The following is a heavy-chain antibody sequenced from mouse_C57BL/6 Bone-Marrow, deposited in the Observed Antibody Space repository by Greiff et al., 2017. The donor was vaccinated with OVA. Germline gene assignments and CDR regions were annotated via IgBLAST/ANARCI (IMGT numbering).Heavy chain of an antibody. Sequence: QVQLQQSGAELVRPGTSVKVSCKASGYAFTNYLIEWVKQRPGQGLEWIGVINPGSGGTNYNEKFKGKATLTADKSSSTAYMQLSSLTSEDSAVYFCARRSSYGYFDYWGQGTTLTVSS. V-gene: IGHV1-54*01. J-gene: IGHJ2*01. CDR2: INPGSGGT. CDR3: ARRSSYGYFDY. D-gene: IGHD1-1*01. CDR1: GYAFTNYL.